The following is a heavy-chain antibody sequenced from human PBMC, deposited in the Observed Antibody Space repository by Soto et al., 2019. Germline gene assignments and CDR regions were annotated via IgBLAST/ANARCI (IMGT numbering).Heavy chain of an antibody. CDR3: ARTSLPAYTTVTTGDAFDI. Sequence: ASVKVSCKASGYTFTGYYMHWVRQAPGQGLEWMGWINPNSGGTNYAQKFQGWVTMTRDTSISTAYMELSRLRSDDTAVYYCARTSLPAYTTVTTGDAFDIWGQGTMVTVSS. CDR1: GYTFTGYY. J-gene: IGHJ3*02. D-gene: IGHD4-17*01. CDR2: INPNSGGT. V-gene: IGHV1-2*04.